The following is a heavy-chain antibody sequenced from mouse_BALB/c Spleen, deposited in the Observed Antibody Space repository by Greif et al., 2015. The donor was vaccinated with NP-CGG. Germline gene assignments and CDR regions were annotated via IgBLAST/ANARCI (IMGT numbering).Heavy chain of an antibody. CDR2: ISNGGGST. D-gene: IGHD1-1*02. CDR1: GFTFSSYT. V-gene: IGHV5-12-2*01. CDR3: ARLVLYAMDY. J-gene: IGHJ4*01. Sequence: EVKVVESGGGLVQPGGSLKLSCAASGFTFSSYTMSWVRQTPEKRLEWVAYISNGGGSTYYPDTVKGRFTISRDNAKNTLYLQMSSLKSEDTAMYYCARLVLYAMDYWGQGTSVTVSS.